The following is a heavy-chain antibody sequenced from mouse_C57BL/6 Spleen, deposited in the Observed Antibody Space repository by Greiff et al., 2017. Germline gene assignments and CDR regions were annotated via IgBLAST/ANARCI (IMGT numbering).Heavy chain of an antibody. CDR3: SRGGGYAYYFED. CDR1: GYTFTNYW. V-gene: IGHV1-63*01. Sequence: VQLQQSGAELVRPGTSVKLSCTASGYTFTNYWMGWVKQRPGHGLEWIGDINPGGGYTNYNEKFKGKATLTADKSSSTAYMQFSSLTSEDSDIYYCSRGGGYAYYFEDWGQGTTLTVSS. D-gene: IGHD2-10*02. J-gene: IGHJ2*01. CDR2: INPGGGYT.